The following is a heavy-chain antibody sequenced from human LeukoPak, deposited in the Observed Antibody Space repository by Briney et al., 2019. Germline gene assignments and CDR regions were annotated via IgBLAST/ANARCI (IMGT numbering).Heavy chain of an antibody. V-gene: IGHV3-11*01. CDR1: GFTFNYYY. CDR3: ARQDSGSSPYYYYHGMDV. CDR2: ISRSGTDK. Sequence: PGGSLRLSCAASGFTFNYYYMSWIRQAPGKGLEWGSYISRSGTDKYYADSVKGRFTISRDNAKNSLYLQMNSLRVEDAAVYFCARQDSGSSPYYYYHGMDVWGQGTTVTVSS. J-gene: IGHJ6*02. D-gene: IGHD1-26*01.